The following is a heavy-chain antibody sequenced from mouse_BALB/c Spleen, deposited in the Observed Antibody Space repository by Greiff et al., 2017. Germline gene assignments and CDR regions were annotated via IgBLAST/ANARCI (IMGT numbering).Heavy chain of an antibody. Sequence: VQLQQSGPELVRPGVSVKISCKGSGYTFTDYAMHWVKQSHAKSLEWIGVISTYYGNTNYNQKFKGKATMTVDKSSSTAYMELARLTSEDSAIYYCARDSITTGDYWGQGTTLTVSS. D-gene: IGHD1-2*01. V-gene: IGHV1-67*01. CDR1: GYTFTDYA. CDR2: ISTYYGNT. J-gene: IGHJ2*01. CDR3: ARDSITTGDY.